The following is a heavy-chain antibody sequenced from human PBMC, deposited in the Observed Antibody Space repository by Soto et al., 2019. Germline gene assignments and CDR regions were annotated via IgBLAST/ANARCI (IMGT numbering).Heavy chain of an antibody. CDR2: IYYSGST. J-gene: IGHJ4*02. CDR3: ARIYYDSSGYYSWAGYFDY. V-gene: IGHV4-39*01. CDR1: GGSISSSSYY. Sequence: PSETLSLTCTVSGGSISSSSYYWGWIRQPPGKGLEWIGSIYYSGSTYYNPSLKSRVTISVDTSKNQFSLKLSSVTAADTAVYYCARIYYDSSGYYSWAGYFDYWGQGTLVTVSS. D-gene: IGHD3-22*01.